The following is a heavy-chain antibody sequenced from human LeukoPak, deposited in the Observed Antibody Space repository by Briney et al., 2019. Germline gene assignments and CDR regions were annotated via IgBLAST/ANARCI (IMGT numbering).Heavy chain of an antibody. Sequence: PSETLSLTCAVYGGSFSGYYWSWIRQPPGKGLEWIGEINHSGSTNYNPSLKSRVTISVDTSKNQFSLKLSSVTAADTAVYYCARDRQQQGYFDLWGRGTLVTVSS. J-gene: IGHJ2*01. CDR2: INHSGST. CDR1: GGSFSGYY. D-gene: IGHD6-13*01. CDR3: ARDRQQQGYFDL. V-gene: IGHV4-34*01.